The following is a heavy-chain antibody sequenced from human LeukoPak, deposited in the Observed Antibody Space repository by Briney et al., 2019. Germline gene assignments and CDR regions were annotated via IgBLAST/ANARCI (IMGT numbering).Heavy chain of an antibody. CDR3: ARNISSGWYVDY. J-gene: IGHJ4*02. CDR1: GFTFSSYA. V-gene: IGHV3-23*01. D-gene: IGHD6-19*01. Sequence: GGSLRLSCAVSGFTFSSYAMSWVRPAPGKGLEWVSGISGSGDSTSYADSVKGRFSVSRDNSKNTLYLQMNSLRAEDTALYYCARNISSGWYVDYWGPGTLVTVSS. CDR2: ISGSGDST.